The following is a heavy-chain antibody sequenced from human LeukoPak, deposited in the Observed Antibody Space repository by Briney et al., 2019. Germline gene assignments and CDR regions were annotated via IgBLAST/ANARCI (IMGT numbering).Heavy chain of an antibody. Sequence: GGSLRLSCAASGFTFSDFYMSWIRQAPGKGLESISYISGSSSNTNYADSVRGRFTISRDNAKNSLYLQMNSLRAEDTAVYYCTRHPAEGDYWGQGTLVTVSS. CDR2: ISGSSSNT. CDR3: TRHPAEGDY. V-gene: IGHV3-11*03. CDR1: GFTFSDFY. J-gene: IGHJ4*02. D-gene: IGHD2-15*01.